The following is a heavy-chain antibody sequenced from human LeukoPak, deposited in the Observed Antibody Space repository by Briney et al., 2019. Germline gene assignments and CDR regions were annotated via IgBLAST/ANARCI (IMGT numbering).Heavy chain of an antibody. Sequence: SETLSLTCTVSGGSISSGGYYWSWIRQHPGRGLEWIGHIYYSGSTYYNPSLKSRVTISVDTSKNQFSLKLSSETAADTAVYYCARDGPHYYDTTRVMTAWFAPWGQGTLVTVSS. CDR1: GGSISSGGYY. CDR2: IYYSGST. J-gene: IGHJ5*02. V-gene: IGHV4-31*03. CDR3: ARDGPHYYDTTRVMTAWFAP. D-gene: IGHD3-22*01.